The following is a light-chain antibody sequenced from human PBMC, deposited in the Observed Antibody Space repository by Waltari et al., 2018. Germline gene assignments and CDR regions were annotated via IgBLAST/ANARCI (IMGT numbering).Light chain of an antibody. J-gene: IGLJ3*02. Sequence: QSALTQPASVSGSPGPSITIPCTGTNSDVGAYQYVSWYQHDPGKAPKLIIFDVRSRPSGVSYRFSGSKSGSTAPLTISGLQAGDEADYYCSSYTTSATWVFGGGTRVAVL. V-gene: IGLV2-14*03. CDR3: SSYTTSATWV. CDR2: DVR. CDR1: NSDVGAYQY.